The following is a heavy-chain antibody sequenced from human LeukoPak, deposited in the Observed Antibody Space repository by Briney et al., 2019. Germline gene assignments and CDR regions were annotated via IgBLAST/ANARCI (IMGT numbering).Heavy chain of an antibody. CDR2: IIPIFGTA. CDR1: GGTFSSYA. Sequence: GASVKVSCKASGGTFSSYAISWVRQAPGQGLEWMGGIIPIFGTANYAQKFQGRVTITADKSTSTAYMELSSLRSEDTAVYYCASVLYSSSSPAFDWGQGTLVTVSS. V-gene: IGHV1-69*06. CDR3: ASVLYSSSSPAFD. J-gene: IGHJ4*02. D-gene: IGHD6-6*01.